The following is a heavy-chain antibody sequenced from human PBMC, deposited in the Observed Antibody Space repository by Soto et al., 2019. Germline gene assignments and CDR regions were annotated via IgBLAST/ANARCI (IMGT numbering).Heavy chain of an antibody. CDR3: ARRVVGATGDYYGMDV. Sequence: GESLKISCEASGYSFSSCWIGWVRQMPGKGLEWMAIINPTDSDTRYSPSFRGQVTISANKSISTAYLQWSSLKASDTAMYYCARRVVGATGDYYGMDVWGQGTTVTVSS. V-gene: IGHV5-51*01. CDR1: GYSFSSCW. CDR2: INPTDSDT. D-gene: IGHD1-26*01. J-gene: IGHJ6*02.